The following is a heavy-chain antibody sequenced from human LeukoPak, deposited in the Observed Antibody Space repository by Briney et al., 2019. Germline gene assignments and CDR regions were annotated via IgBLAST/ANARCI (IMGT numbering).Heavy chain of an antibody. J-gene: IGHJ5*02. CDR3: ARSNYSNYVRFNWFDP. D-gene: IGHD4-11*01. CDR2: IYYSGST. CDR1: GGPISSGGYY. V-gene: IGHV4-31*03. Sequence: SETLSLTCTVSGGPISSGGYYWSWIRQHPGKGLEWIGYIYYSGSTYYNPSLKSRVTISVDTSKNQFSLKLSSVTAADTAVYYCARSNYSNYVRFNWFDPWGQGTLVTVSS.